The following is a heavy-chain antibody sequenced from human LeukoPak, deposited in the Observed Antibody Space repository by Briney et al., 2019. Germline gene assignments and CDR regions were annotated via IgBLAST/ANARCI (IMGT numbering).Heavy chain of an antibody. CDR3: TRNIYCDY. J-gene: IGHJ4*02. V-gene: IGHV3-21*03. CDR1: GFTFSRYS. Sequence: GGSLRLSCAASGFTFSRYSMNLVRQAPGKGLEWVSSISTSSSYIYYADSLKGRFTISRDNARNSLYLQMNSLKTEDTAVYYCTRNIYCDYWGQGTLVTVSS. CDR2: ISTSSSYI.